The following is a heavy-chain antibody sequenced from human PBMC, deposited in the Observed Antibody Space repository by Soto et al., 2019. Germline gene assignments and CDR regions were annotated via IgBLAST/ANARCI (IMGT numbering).Heavy chain of an antibody. D-gene: IGHD5-12*01. V-gene: IGHV3-23*01. CDR3: VRVRGGVRATFDI. CDR1: GFTFNSNA. CDR2: ISGSGGHT. Sequence: GGSLRLSCAASGFTFNSNAMSWVRQAPGKGLEWVSGISGSGGHTYYADSVKGRFTISRDNSKNTLDLQMNSLRVEDTAVYYCVRVRGGVRATFDIWGRGTMVTVSS. J-gene: IGHJ3*02.